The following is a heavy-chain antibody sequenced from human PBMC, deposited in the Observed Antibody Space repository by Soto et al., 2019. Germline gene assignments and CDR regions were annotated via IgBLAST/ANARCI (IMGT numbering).Heavy chain of an antibody. CDR1: GGSVSSYY. CDR3: ARDDGERRLIYHFDY. V-gene: IGHV4-4*07. D-gene: IGHD3-16*01. J-gene: IGHJ4*02. Sequence: PSETLSLTCTVSGGSVSSYYWNWIRQPAGKGLEWIGRIYTSGSTNYNPSLKSRVTMSMDTFKNYFSLKLTSVTPADTAVYYCARDDGERRLIYHFDYWGQGALVTVSS. CDR2: IYTSGST.